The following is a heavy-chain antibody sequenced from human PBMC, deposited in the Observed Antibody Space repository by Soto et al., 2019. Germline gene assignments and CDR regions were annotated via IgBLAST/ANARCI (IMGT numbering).Heavy chain of an antibody. CDR3: AKDRVGSGSYFDY. Sequence: PGGSLRLSCAASGFTFSSYAMSWVRQAPGKGLEWVSAISGSGGSTYYADSVKGRFTISRDNSKNTLYLQMNSLRAEDTAVDYCAKDRVGSGSYFDYWGQGTLVTVSS. J-gene: IGHJ4*02. D-gene: IGHD6-19*01. CDR2: ISGSGGST. CDR1: GFTFSSYA. V-gene: IGHV3-23*01.